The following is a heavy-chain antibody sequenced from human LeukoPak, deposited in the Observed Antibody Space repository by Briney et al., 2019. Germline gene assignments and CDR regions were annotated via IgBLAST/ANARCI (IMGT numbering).Heavy chain of an antibody. CDR2: IYYSGST. Sequence: KPSETLSLTCTVSGGSISSGSYYWGWIRQPPGKGLEWIGNIYYSGSTYYNPSLKSRVSISVDTSKNQFSLKLTSVTAADTAVYYCARGPQKAYDIVSGSYRYHFDYWGQGTLVTVSS. J-gene: IGHJ4*02. D-gene: IGHD3-16*02. CDR1: GGSISSGSYY. V-gene: IGHV4-39*07. CDR3: ARGPQKAYDIVSGSYRYHFDY.